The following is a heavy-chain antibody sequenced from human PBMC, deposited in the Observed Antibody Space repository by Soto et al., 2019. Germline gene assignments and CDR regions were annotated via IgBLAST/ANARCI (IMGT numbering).Heavy chain of an antibody. CDR1: GYTFTSYG. J-gene: IGHJ6*02. CDR2: ISAYNCNT. D-gene: IGHD3-3*01. V-gene: IGHV1-18*04. CDR3: ARDYDVWGGYYWAIWRHCYCYGMDF. Sequence: GASVKVSCKASGYTFTSYGISWVRQAPGQGLEWMGCISAYNCNTNYAQKLQGRVTMNTDTSTSTAYMEVRSLRSDETAVYYCARDYDVWGGYYWAIWRHCYCYGMDFWGQGTTVTVSS.